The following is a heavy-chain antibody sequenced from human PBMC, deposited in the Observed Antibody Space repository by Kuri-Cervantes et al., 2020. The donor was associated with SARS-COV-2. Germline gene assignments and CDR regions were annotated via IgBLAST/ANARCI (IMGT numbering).Heavy chain of an antibody. CDR3: ARDRRYCSSTSCYCSPHDAFDI. CDR2: INPNSGGT. J-gene: IGHJ3*02. V-gene: IGHV1-2*02. D-gene: IGHD2-2*01. CDR1: GYTFTSYD. Sequence: ASVKVSCKASGYTFTSYDINWVRQAPGQGLEWMGWINPNSGGTNYAQKFQGRVTMTRDTSISTAYMELSRLRSDDTAVYYCARDRRYCSSTSCYCSPHDAFDIWGQGTMVTVSS.